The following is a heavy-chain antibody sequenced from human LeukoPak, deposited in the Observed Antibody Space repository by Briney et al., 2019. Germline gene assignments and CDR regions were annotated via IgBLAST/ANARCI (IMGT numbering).Heavy chain of an antibody. Sequence: PGGSLGLSCAASGFTLSSYWMSSVRQAPGKGLEWVANIKYDGSEKNYVDSVKGRFAISRDNARNSLYLQMNSLRAEDTAAYYCARDIEAAGLFFDYWGRGTLVTVSS. J-gene: IGHJ4*02. CDR1: GFTLSSYW. V-gene: IGHV3-7*01. CDR3: ARDIEAAGLFFDY. CDR2: IKYDGSEK. D-gene: IGHD6-13*01.